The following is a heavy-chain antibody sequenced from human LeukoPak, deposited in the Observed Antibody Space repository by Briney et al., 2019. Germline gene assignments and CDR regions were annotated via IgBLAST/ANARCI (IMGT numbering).Heavy chain of an antibody. Sequence: SETLSLTCTVSGGSISSYYWSWIRQPPGKGLEWIGYIYYTGSTNYNPSLKSRVTISVDTSKNQLSLKLSSVTAADTAVYYCASHSVAGSHQFDPWGQGTLVTVSS. D-gene: IGHD6-19*01. CDR2: IYYTGST. CDR1: GGSISSYY. CDR3: ASHSVAGSHQFDP. V-gene: IGHV4-59*01. J-gene: IGHJ5*02.